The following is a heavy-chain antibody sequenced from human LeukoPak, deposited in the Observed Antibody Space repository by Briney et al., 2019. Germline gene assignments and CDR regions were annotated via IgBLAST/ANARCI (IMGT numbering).Heavy chain of an antibody. J-gene: IGHJ4*02. V-gene: IGHV3-30*02. Sequence: GGSLRLSGAGSGFTFSSYGMHGVRQAPGKGLEWGAFIRYDGSNKYYADSVKGRFTISRDNSKNTLYLQMNSLRAEDTAVYYCAKDPPPPMVRGVTYFDYWGQGTLVTVSS. CDR1: GFTFSSYG. D-gene: IGHD3-10*01. CDR3: AKDPPPPMVRGVTYFDY. CDR2: IRYDGSNK.